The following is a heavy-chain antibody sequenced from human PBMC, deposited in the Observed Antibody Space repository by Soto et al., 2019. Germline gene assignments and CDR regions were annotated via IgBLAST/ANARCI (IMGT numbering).Heavy chain of an antibody. CDR2: ISYDGSNK. J-gene: IGHJ5*02. CDR3: AKSAPPGLIFGLSTTWFDP. CDR1: GFIFSSYG. V-gene: IGHV3-30*18. D-gene: IGHD3-3*01. Sequence: QVQLVESGGGVVQPGRSLRLSCAASGFIFSSYGIHWVRQAPGKGLEWVAVISYDGSNKYYADSVKGRFSISRDNSKNTLFLQMNSLRAEDTAVYYCAKSAPPGLIFGLSTTWFDPWGQGTLVTVSS.